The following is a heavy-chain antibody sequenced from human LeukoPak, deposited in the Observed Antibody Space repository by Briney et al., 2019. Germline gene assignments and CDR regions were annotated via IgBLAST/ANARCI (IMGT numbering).Heavy chain of an antibody. CDR3: ARTLRDDAFDI. D-gene: IGHD3-16*01. J-gene: IGHJ3*02. CDR2: IYTSGST. Sequence: SETLSLTCTVSGGSISSYYWTWVRQPAGKGLEWIGRIYTSGSTNYNPSLKSRVTISVDTSKNQFSLKLSSVTAADTAVYYCARTLRDDAFDIWGQGTMVTVSS. V-gene: IGHV4-4*07. CDR1: GGSISSYY.